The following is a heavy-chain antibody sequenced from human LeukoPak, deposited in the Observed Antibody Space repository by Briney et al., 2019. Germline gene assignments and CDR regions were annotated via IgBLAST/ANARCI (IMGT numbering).Heavy chain of an antibody. V-gene: IGHV4-34*01. Sequence: SETLSLTCAVYGGSFSGYYWNWIRQPPGKGLEWIGEINHRGSTNYNPSLKSRVTISVDTSRNQFSLKLSSVTAADTAVYYCARGVYIAAAQYGYWGQGTLITVSS. CDR2: INHRGST. CDR1: GGSFSGYY. D-gene: IGHD6-13*01. J-gene: IGHJ4*02. CDR3: ARGVYIAAAQYGY.